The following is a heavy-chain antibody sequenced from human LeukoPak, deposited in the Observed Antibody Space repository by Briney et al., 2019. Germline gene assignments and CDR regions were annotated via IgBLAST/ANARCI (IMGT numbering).Heavy chain of an antibody. D-gene: IGHD5-24*01. CDR2: INAGNGNT. V-gene: IGHV1-3*01. CDR1: GYTFTSYA. Sequence: GASVTVSCKASGYTFTSYAMHWVRQAPGQRLEWMGWINAGNGNTKYSQKFQGRVTITRDTSASTAYMELSSLRSEDTAVYYCARGKSRDYNWFDPWGQGTLVTVSS. CDR3: ARGKSRDYNWFDP. J-gene: IGHJ5*02.